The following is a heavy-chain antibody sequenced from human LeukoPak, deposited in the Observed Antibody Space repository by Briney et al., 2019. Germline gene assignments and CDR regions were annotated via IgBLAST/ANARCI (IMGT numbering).Heavy chain of an antibody. CDR3: ARDWHSSSYPLDAFDI. Sequence: GGSLRLSCAASGFTFSSYSMNWVRQAPGKGLEWVSYISSSSSTICYADSVKGRFTISRDNAKNSLYLQMNSLRDEDTAVYYCARDWHSSSYPLDAFDIWGQGTMVTVSS. D-gene: IGHD6-13*01. V-gene: IGHV3-48*02. J-gene: IGHJ3*02. CDR1: GFTFSSYS. CDR2: ISSSSSTI.